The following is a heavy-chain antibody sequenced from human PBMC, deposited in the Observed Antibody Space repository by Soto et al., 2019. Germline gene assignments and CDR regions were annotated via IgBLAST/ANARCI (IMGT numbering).Heavy chain of an antibody. J-gene: IGHJ5*02. V-gene: IGHV3-23*01. CDR1: GFTFSSYV. D-gene: IGHD3-22*01. Sequence: LRLSCAVSGFTFSSYVMSWVRQAPGKGLEWVSAISGSGGSTYYADSVKGRFTISRDNSKNTLYLQMNSLRADDTAVYYCAKVGYYDSSGHNWFDPWGQGTLVTVSS. CDR2: ISGSGGST. CDR3: AKVGYYDSSGHNWFDP.